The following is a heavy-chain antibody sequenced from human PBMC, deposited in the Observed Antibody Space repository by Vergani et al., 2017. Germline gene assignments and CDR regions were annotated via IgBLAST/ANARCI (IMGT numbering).Heavy chain of an antibody. CDR1: GGSFSGYY. CDR2: INHSGST. CDR3: ARGLXSSWSTARGNWFDP. J-gene: IGHJ5*02. V-gene: IGHV4-34*01. Sequence: QVQLQQWGAGLLKPSETLALTCAVYGGSFSGYYWSWIRQPPGKGLEWIGEINHSGSTNYNPSLKSRVTISVDTSKNQFSLKLSSVTAADTAVYYCARGLXSSWSTARGNWFDPWGQGTLVTVSS. D-gene: IGHD6-13*01.